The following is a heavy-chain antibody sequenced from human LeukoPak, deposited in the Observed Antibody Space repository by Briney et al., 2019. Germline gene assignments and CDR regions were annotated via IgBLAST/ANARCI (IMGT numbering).Heavy chain of an antibody. D-gene: IGHD3-10*01. V-gene: IGHV4-59*08. CDR1: GGSISSYY. J-gene: IGHJ3*02. CDR2: IYYSGST. CDR3: ARLPITLVRGVINAFDI. Sequence: SETLSLTCTVSGGSISSYYWSWIRQPPGKGLEWIGYIYYSGSTNCNPSLKSRVTISVDTSKNQFSLKLSSVTAADTAVYYCARLPITLVRGVINAFDIWGQGTMVTVSS.